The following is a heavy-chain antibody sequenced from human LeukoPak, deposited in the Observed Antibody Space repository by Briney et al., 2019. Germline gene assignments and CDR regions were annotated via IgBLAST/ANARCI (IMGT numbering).Heavy chain of an antibody. CDR2: IWYDGSKK. Sequence: GGSLRLSCAASGFSFTNHGMHWVRQAPGKGLEWVAIIWYDGSKKYYADSVKGRFTISRDNSKNTLSLQMNSPRVEDTAVYYCAKDWGTSGTTGWMFEYWGQGTLVTVSS. V-gene: IGHV3-33*06. CDR1: GFSFTNHG. J-gene: IGHJ4*02. D-gene: IGHD1-1*01. CDR3: AKDWGTSGTTGWMFEY.